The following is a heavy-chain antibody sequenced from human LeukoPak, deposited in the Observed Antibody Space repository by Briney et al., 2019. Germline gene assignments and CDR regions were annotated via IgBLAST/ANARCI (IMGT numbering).Heavy chain of an antibody. CDR1: GFIVSNNY. V-gene: IGHV3-53*01. CDR3: AKEGRSWSMGY. CDR2: IYSGGTT. J-gene: IGHJ4*01. Sequence: GGSLRLSCAASGFIVSNNYMSWVRQAPGKGLEWVSIIYSGGTTFYADSVKGRFTISRDKSENTLYLQMNSLRAEDTAVYYCAKEGRSWSMGYWGHGTLVTVSS.